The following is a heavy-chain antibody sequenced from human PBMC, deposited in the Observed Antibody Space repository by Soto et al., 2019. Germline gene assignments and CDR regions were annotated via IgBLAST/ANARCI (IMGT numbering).Heavy chain of an antibody. CDR3: ARGLSYGYSYGSLYY. J-gene: IGHJ4*02. Sequence: SETLSLTCAVYGGSFSGYYWSWIRQPPGKGLEWIGEINHSGSTNYNPSLKSRVTISVDASKNQFSLKLSSVTAADTAVYYCARGLSYGYSYGSLYYWGQGTLVTVSS. CDR2: INHSGST. V-gene: IGHV4-34*01. D-gene: IGHD5-18*01. CDR1: GGSFSGYY.